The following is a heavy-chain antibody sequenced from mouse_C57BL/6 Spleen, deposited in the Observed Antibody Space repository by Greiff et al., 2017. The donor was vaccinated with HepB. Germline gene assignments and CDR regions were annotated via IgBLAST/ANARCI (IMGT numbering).Heavy chain of an antibody. CDR2: IDPEDGET. V-gene: IGHV14-2*01. CDR1: GFNIKDYY. D-gene: IGHD1-1*01. CDR3: ARSDYYGSSSNYFDY. Sequence: VTLKESGAELVKPGASVKLSCTASGFNIKDYYMHWVKQRTEQGLEWIGRIDPEDGETKYAPKFQGKATITADTSSNTAYLQLSSLTSEDTAVYYCARSDYYGSSSNYFDYWGQGTTLTVSS. J-gene: IGHJ2*01.